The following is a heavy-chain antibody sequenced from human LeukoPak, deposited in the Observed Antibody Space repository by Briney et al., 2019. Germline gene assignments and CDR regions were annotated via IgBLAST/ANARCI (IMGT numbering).Heavy chain of an antibody. CDR1: GFTLTDYE. CDR2: ISSSGSTI. Sequence: GGSLRLSCAASGFTLTDYEMNWVRQAPGKGLEWISYISSSGSTIYYADSVKGLFSIYRDNAKNSLYLQMNSLRAEDTAVYFCARRFDDWGQGTLVTVSS. CDR3: ARRFDD. V-gene: IGHV3-48*03. J-gene: IGHJ4*02.